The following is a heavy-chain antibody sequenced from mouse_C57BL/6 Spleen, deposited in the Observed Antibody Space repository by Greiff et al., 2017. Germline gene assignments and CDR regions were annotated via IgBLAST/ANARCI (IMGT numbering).Heavy chain of an antibody. J-gene: IGHJ3*01. CDR1: GYTFTEYT. V-gene: IGHV1-62-2*01. CDR2: FYPGSGSI. Sequence: VKLQESGAELVKPGASVKLSCKASGYTFTEYTIHWVKQRSGQGLEWIGWFYPGSGSIKYNEKFKDKATLTADKSSSTVYMELSRLTSEDSAVYFCARHEEEWGTTVVGDWFAYWGQGTLVTVSA. D-gene: IGHD1-1*01. CDR3: ARHEEEWGTTVVGDWFAY.